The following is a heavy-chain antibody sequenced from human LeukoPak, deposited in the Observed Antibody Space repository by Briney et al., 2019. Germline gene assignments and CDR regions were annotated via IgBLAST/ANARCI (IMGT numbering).Heavy chain of an antibody. D-gene: IGHD5-24*01. CDR3: AKEQEEMATTAFDY. Sequence: TGGSLRLSCAASGFTLRSYTMNWVRQVPGKGLEWVSSLRGSDDSPYYADSVKGRFTISRDTSMNTLHLQMSSPRAEDTAVYYCAKEQEEMATTAFDYWGQGTLVTVSS. J-gene: IGHJ4*02. CDR2: LRGSDDSP. CDR1: GFTLRSYT. V-gene: IGHV3-23*01.